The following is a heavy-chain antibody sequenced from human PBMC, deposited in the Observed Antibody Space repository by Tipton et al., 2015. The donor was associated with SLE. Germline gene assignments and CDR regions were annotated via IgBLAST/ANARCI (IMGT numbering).Heavy chain of an antibody. CDR2: IYYSGST. V-gene: IGHV4-39*07. CDR1: GGSISSSSYY. CDR3: ARPDNYMDV. Sequence: TLSLTCTVSGGSISSSSYYWGWIRQPPGKGLEWIGSIYYSGSTYYNPSLKSRVIISVDTSKNQFSLKLSSVTAADTAVYYCARPDNYMDVWGKGTTVTVSS. D-gene: IGHD3-9*01. J-gene: IGHJ6*03.